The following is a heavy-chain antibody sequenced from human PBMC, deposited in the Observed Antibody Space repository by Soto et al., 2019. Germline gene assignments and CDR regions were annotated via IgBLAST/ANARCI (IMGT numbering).Heavy chain of an antibody. V-gene: IGHV1-69*13. CDR3: ARNGRITIFGVVQSYYYYGMDV. Sequence: SVKVSCKASGGTFSSYAISWVRQAPGQGLEWMGGIIPIFGTANYAQKFQGRVTITADESTSTAYMELSSLRSEDTAVYYRARNGRITIFGVVQSYYYYGMDVWGQGTTVTVSS. J-gene: IGHJ6*02. D-gene: IGHD3-3*01. CDR2: IIPIFGTA. CDR1: GGTFSSYA.